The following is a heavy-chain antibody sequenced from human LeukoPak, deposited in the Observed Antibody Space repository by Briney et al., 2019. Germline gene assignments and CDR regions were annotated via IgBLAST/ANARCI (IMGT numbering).Heavy chain of an antibody. J-gene: IGHJ5*02. D-gene: IGHD3-22*01. CDR3: AGEDYDSSGYSRFDP. V-gene: IGHV4-61*02. Sequence: SETLSLTCTVSGGSISSGSYYWSWIRQPAGKGLEWIGRIYTSGSTNYNPSLKSRVTISVDTSKNQFSLKLSSVTAADTAVYYCAGEDYDSSGYSRFDPWGQGTLVTVSS. CDR2: IYTSGST. CDR1: GGSISSGSYY.